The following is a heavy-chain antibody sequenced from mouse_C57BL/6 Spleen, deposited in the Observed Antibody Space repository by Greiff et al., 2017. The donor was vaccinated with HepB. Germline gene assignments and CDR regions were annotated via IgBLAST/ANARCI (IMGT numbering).Heavy chain of an antibody. D-gene: IGHD1-1*01. Sequence: EVQLQQSGAELVRPGASVKLSCTASGFNIKDYYMHWVKQRPEQGLEWIGRIDPEDGDTEYAPKFQGKATMTADTSSNTAYLQLSSLTSEANAVYYCTTWMVLRVYFDDWGQGTTLTVSS. CDR1: GFNIKDYY. CDR3: TTWMVLRVYFDD. CDR2: IDPEDGDT. J-gene: IGHJ2*01. V-gene: IGHV14-1*01.